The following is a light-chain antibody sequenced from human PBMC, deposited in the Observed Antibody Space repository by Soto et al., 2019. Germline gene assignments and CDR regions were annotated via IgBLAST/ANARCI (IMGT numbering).Light chain of an antibody. J-gene: IGKJ1*01. CDR2: DVS. CDR3: QHYKMYSPWT. CDR1: QSITTW. Sequence: DIQMTQSPSTLSASVGDSVTITCRASQSITTWLAWYQQRPGKAPKLLIYDVSSLQSGVPSRFSGSGSRTEFTLTISSLQPDDFATYYCQHYKMYSPWTFGQGTKVDIK. V-gene: IGKV1-5*01.